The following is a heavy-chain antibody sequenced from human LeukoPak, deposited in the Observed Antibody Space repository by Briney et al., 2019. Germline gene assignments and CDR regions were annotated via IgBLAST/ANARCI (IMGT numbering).Heavy chain of an antibody. D-gene: IGHD6-13*01. Sequence: SETLSLTCTVSGGSISSGSYYWSWIRQPPGKGLEWIGEINHSGSTNYNPSLKSRVTMSVDTSKNQFSLKLNSVTAADTAVYYCARPKYSSSWYFDSWGQGTLVTVSS. V-gene: IGHV4-39*07. CDR3: ARPKYSSSWYFDS. J-gene: IGHJ4*02. CDR2: INHSGST. CDR1: GGSISSGSYY.